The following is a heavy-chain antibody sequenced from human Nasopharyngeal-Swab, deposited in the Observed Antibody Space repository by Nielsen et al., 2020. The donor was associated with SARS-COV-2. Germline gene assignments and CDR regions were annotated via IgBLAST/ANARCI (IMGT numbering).Heavy chain of an antibody. Sequence: GESLKISCAASGFTFSSYGMHWVHQAPGKGLEWVAVIWHDGSNKYYADSVKGRFTISRDNSKNTLYLQMNSLRAEDTAVYYCARDWYSSSSDHYYYGMDVWGQGTTVTVSS. CDR1: GFTFSSYG. CDR3: ARDWYSSSSDHYYYGMDV. J-gene: IGHJ6*02. D-gene: IGHD6-6*01. V-gene: IGHV3-33*01. CDR2: IWHDGSNK.